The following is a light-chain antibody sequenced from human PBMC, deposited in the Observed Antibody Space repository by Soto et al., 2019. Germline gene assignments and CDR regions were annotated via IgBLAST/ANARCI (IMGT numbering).Light chain of an antibody. Sequence: EIVLTQSPATLSAFPGDRVTLSCRASQALNTRLAWYQHKPGQAPRLLIYLTSNRAAGVPARFSAWGSETDFTLTISDVEPEDFAVYYCHQRQSWPRKFGQGTKG. CDR3: HQRQSWPRK. V-gene: IGKV3-11*01. CDR2: LTS. J-gene: IGKJ1*01. CDR1: QALNTR.